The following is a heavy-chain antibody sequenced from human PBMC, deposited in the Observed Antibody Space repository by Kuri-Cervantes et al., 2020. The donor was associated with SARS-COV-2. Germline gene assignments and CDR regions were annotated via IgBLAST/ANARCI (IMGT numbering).Heavy chain of an antibody. J-gene: IGHJ3*02. Sequence: SAKVSCKASAGTLSGSAISWVRQAPGQGLEWMGRIIPILGTANYAQKFQGRVTITADKSTSTSYMELSSLRSEDTAVYYCASRRGYSYGIAVGDAFDIWGQGTMVTVSS. CDR2: IIPILGTA. CDR3: ASRRGYSYGIAVGDAFDI. D-gene: IGHD5-18*01. CDR1: AGTLSGSA. V-gene: IGHV1-69*10.